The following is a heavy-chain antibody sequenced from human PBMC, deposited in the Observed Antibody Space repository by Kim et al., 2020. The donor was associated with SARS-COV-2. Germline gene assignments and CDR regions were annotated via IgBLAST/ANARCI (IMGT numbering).Heavy chain of an antibody. V-gene: IGHV3-21*01. D-gene: IGHD5-12*01. CDR3: ARDTGWLQPFDY. CDR1: GFTFSSYT. J-gene: IGHJ4*02. Sequence: GGSLRFSCAASGFTFSSYTMNWVRQAPGKGLEWVSSVTSSGSFIYYADSLKGRFTISRDNAKNSLYLQMNSLRTEDTAVYYCARDTGWLQPFDYWCQGTL. CDR2: VTSSGSFI.